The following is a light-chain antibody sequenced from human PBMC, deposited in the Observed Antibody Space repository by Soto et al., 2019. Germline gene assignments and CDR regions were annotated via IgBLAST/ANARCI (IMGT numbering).Light chain of an antibody. V-gene: IGKV3-15*01. Sequence: EIVMTQSPATLSVSPGERATLSCRASQSVSSNLAWYQQKPGQAPRLLIYGASTRATGIPGRFSGSGSGTEFTLTISSLQSEDFAVHYSQQYNNWPPETFGQGTKVDIK. J-gene: IGKJ1*01. CDR1: QSVSSN. CDR3: QQYNNWPPET. CDR2: GAS.